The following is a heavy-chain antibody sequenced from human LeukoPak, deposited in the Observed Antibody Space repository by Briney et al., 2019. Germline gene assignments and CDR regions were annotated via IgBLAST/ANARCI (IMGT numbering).Heavy chain of an antibody. D-gene: IGHD3-22*01. CDR3: ARDSSGYSSLDY. CDR2: IYYSGST. Sequence: SETLSLTCTVSGGSISSGGYYWSWIRQHPGKGLEWIGYIYYSGSTYYNPSLKSRVTISVDTSKNQFSLKLSSVTAADTAVYYCARDSSGYSSLDYWGQGTLVTVSS. CDR1: GGSISSGGYY. V-gene: IGHV4-31*03. J-gene: IGHJ4*02.